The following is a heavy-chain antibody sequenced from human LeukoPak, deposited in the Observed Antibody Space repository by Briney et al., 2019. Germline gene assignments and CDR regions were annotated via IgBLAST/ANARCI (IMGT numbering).Heavy chain of an antibody. CDR2: INSDGGGA. CDR1: GITFGNNW. V-gene: IGHV3-74*01. J-gene: IGHJ5*02. Sequence: PGGSLRLSCAASGITFGNNWMHWVHQGPGKGLVWISRINSDGGGAIYADSVKGRFTVSRDNAKNTLYLQMNSLRAEDTAVYYCARDVPHNWCDTWGQGTLVTVSS. CDR3: ARDVPHNWCDT.